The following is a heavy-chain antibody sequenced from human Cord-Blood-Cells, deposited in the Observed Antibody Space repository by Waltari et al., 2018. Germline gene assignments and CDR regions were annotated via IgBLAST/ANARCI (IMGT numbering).Heavy chain of an antibody. CDR3: ARDDLSSSWSGYTYNWFDP. J-gene: IGHJ5*02. V-gene: IGHV1-18*04. CDR2: ISAYNGNT. CDR1: GYTFTSYG. D-gene: IGHD3-3*01. Sequence: QVQLVQSGAEVKKPGASVKVSCNASGYTFTSYGISWVRQAPGQGLEWMGWISAYNGNTNYAQKLQGRVTMTTDTSTSTAYMELRSLGSDDTAVYYCARDDLSSSWSGYTYNWFDPWGQGTLVTVSS.